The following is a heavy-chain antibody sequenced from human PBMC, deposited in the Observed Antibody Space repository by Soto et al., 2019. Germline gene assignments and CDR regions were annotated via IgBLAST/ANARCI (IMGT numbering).Heavy chain of an antibody. D-gene: IGHD3-3*01. J-gene: IGHJ6*02. CDR3: AQDSLSFWSGLDGMDV. CDR1: GFTFSSYA. CDR2: ISGSGGST. Sequence: VGSLRLSCAASGFTFSSYAMSWVRQAPGKGLEWVSAISGSGGSTYYADSVKGRFTISRDNSKNTLYLQMNSLRAEDTAVYYCAQDSLSFWSGLDGMDVWGQGTTVTVSS. V-gene: IGHV3-23*01.